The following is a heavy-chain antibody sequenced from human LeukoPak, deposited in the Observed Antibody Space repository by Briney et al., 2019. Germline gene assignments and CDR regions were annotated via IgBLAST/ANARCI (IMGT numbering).Heavy chain of an antibody. V-gene: IGHV3-33*08. D-gene: IGHD1-26*01. J-gene: IGHJ4*02. CDR1: GFTFSSYA. CDR3: AREGATAFDY. Sequence: GGSLRLSCAASGFTFSSYAMSWVRQAPGKGLEWVAVIWYDGSNKYYADSVKGRFTISRDNSKNTLYLQMNSLRAEDTAVYYCAREGATAFDYWGQGTLVTVSS. CDR2: IWYDGSNK.